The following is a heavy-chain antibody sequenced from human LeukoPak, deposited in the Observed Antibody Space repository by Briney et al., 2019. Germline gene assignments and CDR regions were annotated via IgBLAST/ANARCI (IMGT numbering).Heavy chain of an antibody. CDR3: ARDSERDYDFWSRSYGMDV. V-gene: IGHV3-74*01. D-gene: IGHD3-3*01. Sequence: PGGSLRLSCAASGFTFSSYWMHWVRHAPGKGLVWVSRINSDGSSTNYADSVKGRLTISRDNANNTLYLQMNSLRAEDTAVYYCARDSERDYDFWSRSYGMDVWGQGTTVTVSS. CDR2: INSDGSST. CDR1: GFTFSSYW. J-gene: IGHJ6*02.